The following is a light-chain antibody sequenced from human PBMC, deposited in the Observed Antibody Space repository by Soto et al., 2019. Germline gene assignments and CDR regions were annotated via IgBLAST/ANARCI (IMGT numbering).Light chain of an antibody. V-gene: IGKV1-33*01. CDR2: DGT. Sequence: DTRLTQSPSSLSASVGDRVTITCQASQHISDYLNWYQQKPGKAPKLLIYDGTKLETGVPSRFSGSGSGTEFTFTISSLQPEDTATYYCHQSFNPRTFGGGTKVEIK. CDR3: HQSFNPRT. CDR1: QHISDY. J-gene: IGKJ4*01.